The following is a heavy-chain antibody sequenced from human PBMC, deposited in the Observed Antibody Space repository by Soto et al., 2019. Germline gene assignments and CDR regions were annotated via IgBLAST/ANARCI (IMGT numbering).Heavy chain of an antibody. CDR1: GYSFTTYL. CDR2: IYPGDSDT. Sequence: GASLNVCCTGSGYSFTTYLIGWVRQMPGKGLEWMGIIYPGDSDTRYSPSFQGQVTISADKSISTAYLQWSSLKASDTAMYYCARQGYSSSYYYYYYMDVWGKGTTVTVSS. J-gene: IGHJ6*03. V-gene: IGHV5-51*01. D-gene: IGHD6-13*01. CDR3: ARQGYSSSYYYYYYMDV.